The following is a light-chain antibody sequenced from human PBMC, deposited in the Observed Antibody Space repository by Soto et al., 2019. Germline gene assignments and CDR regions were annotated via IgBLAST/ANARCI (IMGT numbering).Light chain of an antibody. J-gene: IGLJ1*01. CDR2: DDT. V-gene: IGLV3-21*02. CDR3: QVWDTTSDSYV. CDR1: NIGSKS. Sequence: SYELTQPPSVSVAPGQTARITCGGTNIGSKSVHWYQQRPGQAPVLVVYDDTDRPSGIPERFSGSKSGNTATLTIGRVEAGDEADYYCQVWDTTSDSYVFGTGTKLTVL.